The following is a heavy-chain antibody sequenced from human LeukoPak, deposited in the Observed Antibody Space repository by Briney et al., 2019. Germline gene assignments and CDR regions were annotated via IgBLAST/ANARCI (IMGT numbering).Heavy chain of an antibody. D-gene: IGHD4-17*01. Sequence: SETLSLTCTVSGGSISSSSYYWGWIRQPPGKGLEWIGSIYHSGSTYYNPSLKSRVTISVDTSKTRFSLRLSSVTAADTAVYYCARRGRTTVTTGTRYDFDYWGQGTLVTVSS. CDR3: ARRGRTTVTTGTRYDFDY. J-gene: IGHJ4*02. CDR2: IYHSGST. V-gene: IGHV4-39*01. CDR1: GGSISSSSYY.